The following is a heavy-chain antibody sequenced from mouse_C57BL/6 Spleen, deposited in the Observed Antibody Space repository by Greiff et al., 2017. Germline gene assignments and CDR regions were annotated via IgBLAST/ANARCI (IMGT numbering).Heavy chain of an antibody. CDR1: GYTFTSYW. J-gene: IGHJ2*01. CDR3: ARRGGRREDY. CDR2: IDPSDSYT. D-gene: IGHD2-12*01. V-gene: IGHV1-50*01. Sequence: QVQLQQPGAELVKPGASVKLSCKASGYTFTSYWMQWVKQRPGQGLEWIGEIDPSDSYTNYNQKFKGKATLTVDTSSSTAYMQLSSLTSEDSAVYYCARRGGRREDYWGQGTTLTVSS.